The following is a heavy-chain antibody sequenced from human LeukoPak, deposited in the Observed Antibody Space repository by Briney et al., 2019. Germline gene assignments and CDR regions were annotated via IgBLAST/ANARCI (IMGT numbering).Heavy chain of an antibody. J-gene: IGHJ4*02. Sequence: GGSLRLSCAASGFTFSSYAMSWVRQAPGKGLEWVSVISGSGGSTYYADSVKGRFTISRDNAKNSLYLQMSSLRAEDTAVYYCARKGELERRRSWDCWGQGTLVTVSS. CDR1: GFTFSSYA. V-gene: IGHV3-23*01. CDR2: ISGSGGST. CDR3: ARKGELERRRSWDC. D-gene: IGHD1-1*01.